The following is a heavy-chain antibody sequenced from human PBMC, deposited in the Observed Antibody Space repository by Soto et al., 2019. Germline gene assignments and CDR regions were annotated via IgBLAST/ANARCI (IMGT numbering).Heavy chain of an antibody. CDR2: ISYDGSNK. Sequence: PGGSLRLSCVASGFTFSSYAMHWVRQAPGKGLEWVAVISYDGSNKYYADSVKGRFTISRDNSKNTLYLQMNSLRAEDTAVYYCARDACSGGSCYGNWFDPWGQGTLVTVSS. V-gene: IGHV3-30-3*01. D-gene: IGHD2-15*01. CDR3: ARDACSGGSCYGNWFDP. CDR1: GFTFSSYA. J-gene: IGHJ5*02.